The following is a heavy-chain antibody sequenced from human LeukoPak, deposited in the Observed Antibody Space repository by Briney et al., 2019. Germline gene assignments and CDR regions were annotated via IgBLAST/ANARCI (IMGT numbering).Heavy chain of an antibody. Sequence: GGSLRLSCVVSGFTFSSSWMSWVRQAPGKGLEWVANIRQDGSEEYYVDSVKGRFSISRDNAKNSLYLQMNSLRAEDTAVNYCARDTVPSFGWFDPWGQGTLVTVSS. D-gene: IGHD3-3*01. CDR1: GFTFSSSW. CDR2: IRQDGSEE. CDR3: ARDTVPSFGWFDP. V-gene: IGHV3-7*01. J-gene: IGHJ5*02.